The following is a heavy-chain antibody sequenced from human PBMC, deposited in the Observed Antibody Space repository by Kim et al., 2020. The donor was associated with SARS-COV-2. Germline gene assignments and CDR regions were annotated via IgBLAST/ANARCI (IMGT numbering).Heavy chain of an antibody. J-gene: IGHJ4*02. Sequence: PSLKSRVTISVDTSKNQFSLKLSSVTAADTAVYYCAKDYDFWSGYYYWGQGTLVTVSS. V-gene: IGHV4-34*01. CDR3: AKDYDFWSGYYY. D-gene: IGHD3-3*01.